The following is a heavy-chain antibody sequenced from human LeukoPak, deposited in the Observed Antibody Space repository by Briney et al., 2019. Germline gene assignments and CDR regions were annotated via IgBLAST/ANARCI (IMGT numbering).Heavy chain of an antibody. V-gene: IGHV3-23*01. Sequence: GGSLRLSCAASGFTFSSYAMSWVRQAPGKGLEWVSAISGSGGSTYYADSVKGRFTISRDNSKNTLYLQMNSLGAEDTAVYYCAKEPPRYCSGGSCYRECYFDYWGQGTLVTVSS. CDR1: GFTFSSYA. J-gene: IGHJ4*02. CDR3: AKEPPRYCSGGSCYRECYFDY. D-gene: IGHD2-15*01. CDR2: ISGSGGST.